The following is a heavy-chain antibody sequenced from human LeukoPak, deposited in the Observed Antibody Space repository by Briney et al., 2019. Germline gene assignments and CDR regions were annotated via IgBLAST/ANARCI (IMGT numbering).Heavy chain of an antibody. D-gene: IGHD6-25*01. Sequence: QAGGSLRLSCAASGFTFNNYGMGWVRQTPGKGLEWVATIGTSGANTYHADSVKGRFTISRDNSKNTLYLQMNSLGAEDTAVYYCAKVAAVNTPASCFNYWGQGTLVTVSS. CDR1: GFTFNNYG. CDR3: AKVAAVNTPASCFNY. J-gene: IGHJ4*02. CDR2: IGTSGANT. V-gene: IGHV3-23*01.